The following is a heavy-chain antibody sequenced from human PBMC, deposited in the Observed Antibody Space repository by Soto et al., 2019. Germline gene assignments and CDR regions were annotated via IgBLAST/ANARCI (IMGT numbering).Heavy chain of an antibody. V-gene: IGHV4-34*01. CDR2: INHSGST. Sequence: PSETLSLTCAVYGGSFSGYYWSWIRQTPGKGLEWIGEINHSGSTNYNPSLKSRVTISVDTSKNQFPLKLSSVTAADTAVYYCARDRRLRYFDWLPFDYWGQGTLVTVSS. CDR1: GGSFSGYY. J-gene: IGHJ4*02. CDR3: ARDRRLRYFDWLPFDY. D-gene: IGHD3-9*01.